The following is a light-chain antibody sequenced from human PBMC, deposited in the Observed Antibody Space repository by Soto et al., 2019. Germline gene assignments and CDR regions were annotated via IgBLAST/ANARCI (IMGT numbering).Light chain of an antibody. Sequence: EIVLTQSPGTLSLSPGERATLSCRASQSVTSSFLAWYQQKPGQAPRLLIYSASHRATGIPDRFSGSESGTDFTLTISRLEPEDFALYYCQQYGTSLWTFGQGTKVDIK. V-gene: IGKV3-20*01. CDR1: QSVTSSF. J-gene: IGKJ1*01. CDR2: SAS. CDR3: QQYGTSLWT.